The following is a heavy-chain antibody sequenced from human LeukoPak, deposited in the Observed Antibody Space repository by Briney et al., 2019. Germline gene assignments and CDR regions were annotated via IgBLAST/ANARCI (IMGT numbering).Heavy chain of an antibody. CDR3: AKEGTMTPDY. D-gene: IGHD3-3*01. CDR2: FSGSGANT. J-gene: IGHJ4*02. V-gene: IGHV3-23*01. Sequence: GGSLRLSCAASGFTFNSYAMSWVRQAPGKGLEWVSGFSGSGANTHYTDSVKGRFTISRDNSKNTLYLQMNSLRVEDTAVYYCAKEGTMTPDYWGQGTLVTVSS. CDR1: GFTFNSYA.